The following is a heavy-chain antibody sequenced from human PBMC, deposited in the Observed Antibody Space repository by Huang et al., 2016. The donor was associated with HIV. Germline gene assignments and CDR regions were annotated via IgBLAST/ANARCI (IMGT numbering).Heavy chain of an antibody. Sequence: VQLVQSGAEVKKPGESLTISCKGSGYSFSSYWIAWVRQMPGKGLEWMVIIFPDESDTPYSPSFEGQVTISADKSIGTAYLQWSSLKASDTAMYYCARRFSSSSGYFDYWGQGSLVTVSS. J-gene: IGHJ4*02. CDR3: ARRFSSSSGYFDY. CDR1: GYSFSSYW. CDR2: IFPDESDT. V-gene: IGHV5-51*01. D-gene: IGHD6-6*01.